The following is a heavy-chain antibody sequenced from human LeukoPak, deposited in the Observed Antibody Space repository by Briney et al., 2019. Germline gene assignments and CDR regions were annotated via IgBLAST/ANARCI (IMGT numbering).Heavy chain of an antibody. V-gene: IGHV1-8*01. CDR1: GYTFTSYD. CDR2: MNPNSGNT. J-gene: IGHJ4*02. Sequence: ASVKVSCKASGYTFTSYDINWVRQATGQGLEWMGWMNPNSGNTGYAQKFQGRVTMTRNTSISTAYMELSSLRSEDTVVYYCARGVGNDFQYYFDYWGQGTLVTVSS. D-gene: IGHD1-1*01. CDR3: ARGVGNDFQYYFDY.